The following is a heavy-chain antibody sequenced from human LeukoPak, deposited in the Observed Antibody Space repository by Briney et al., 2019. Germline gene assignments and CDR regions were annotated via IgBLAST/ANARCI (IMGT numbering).Heavy chain of an antibody. CDR2: IYYSGST. J-gene: IGHJ4*02. V-gene: IGHV4-59*08. D-gene: IGHD3-10*01. CDR1: GGSISSYY. Sequence: SETLSLTCTVSGGSISSYYWSWIRQPPGKGLEWIGYIYYSGSTNYNPSLKSRVTISVDTSKNQFSLKLSSVTAADTAVYYCARSGLREYYFDYWGQGTLVTVSS. CDR3: ARSGLREYYFDY.